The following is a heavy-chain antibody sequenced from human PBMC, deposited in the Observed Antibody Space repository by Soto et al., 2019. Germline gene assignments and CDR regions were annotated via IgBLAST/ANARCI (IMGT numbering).Heavy chain of an antibody. J-gene: IGHJ5*02. D-gene: IGHD6-19*01. CDR3: AHRGSGLTFDP. CDR1: GFSLSTSGVS. Sequence: QITLKESGPTLVKPTQTLTLTCTFSGFSLSTSGVSVGWIRQPPGKALEWLALIYWDDDKGYSPSLKSSLTXNRXASKNQVVLTMTNMDPVDTATYYCAHRGSGLTFDPWGQGTLVTVSS. V-gene: IGHV2-5*02. CDR2: IYWDDDK.